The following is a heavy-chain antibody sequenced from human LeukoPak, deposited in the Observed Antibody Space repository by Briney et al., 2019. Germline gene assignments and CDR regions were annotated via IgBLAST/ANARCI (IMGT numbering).Heavy chain of an antibody. Sequence: GGSLRLSCAASGFTFSSYSMNWVRQALGTGLEWVSSMSRSSNYIYYADSVKGRFTISRDNAKNSLYLQMNSLRAEDTAVYYCAELGITMIGGVWGKGTTVTISS. J-gene: IGHJ6*04. CDR3: AELGITMIGGV. V-gene: IGHV3-21*01. CDR1: GFTFSSYS. D-gene: IGHD3-10*02. CDR2: MSRSSNYI.